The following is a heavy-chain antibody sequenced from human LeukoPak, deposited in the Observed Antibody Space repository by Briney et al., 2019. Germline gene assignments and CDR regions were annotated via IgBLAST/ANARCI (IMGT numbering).Heavy chain of an antibody. V-gene: IGHV3-23*01. D-gene: IGHD3-10*01. CDR3: AKDPHGSGSYYGFDY. CDR1: GFTFSTYA. CDR2: ITGSGGSS. Sequence: GGSLRLSCAASGFTFSTYAMSWVRQAPGKALEWVSTITGSGGSSYYADSVKGHFTISRDNSKNTVYLQMNSLRADDTAVYYCAKDPHGSGSYYGFDYWGQGTLVTVSS. J-gene: IGHJ4*02.